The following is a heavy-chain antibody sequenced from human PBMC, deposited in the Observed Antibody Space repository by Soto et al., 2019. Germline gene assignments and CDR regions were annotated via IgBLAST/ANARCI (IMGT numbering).Heavy chain of an antibody. CDR3: ARRNTAMDSYYYGMDV. Sequence: GESLKISCKGSGYSFTTNWIGWVRQMPGKGLEWMGVIYPGDSDTRYSPSFQGQVAISADKSINTAYLQWSSLKASDTAMYYCARRNTAMDSYYYGMDVWGQGTTVTVSS. V-gene: IGHV5-51*01. CDR1: GYSFTTNW. CDR2: IYPGDSDT. D-gene: IGHD5-18*01. J-gene: IGHJ6*02.